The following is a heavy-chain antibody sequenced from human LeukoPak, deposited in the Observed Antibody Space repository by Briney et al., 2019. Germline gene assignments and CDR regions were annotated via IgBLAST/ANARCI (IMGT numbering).Heavy chain of an antibody. CDR3: ARDGDYYANDAFDI. CDR1: GGTFSSYA. Sequence: ASVKVSCKASGGTFSSYAISWVRQAPGQGLEWMGGIIPIFGTANYAQKFQGRVTITADESTSTAYMELSSLRSEDTAVYYCARDGDYYANDAFDIWGQGTMVTVSS. J-gene: IGHJ3*02. CDR2: IIPIFGTA. V-gene: IGHV1-69*13. D-gene: IGHD3-22*01.